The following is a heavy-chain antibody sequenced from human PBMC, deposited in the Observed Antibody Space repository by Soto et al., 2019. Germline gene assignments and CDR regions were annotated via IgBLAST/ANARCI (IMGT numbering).Heavy chain of an antibody. J-gene: IGHJ4*02. V-gene: IGHV3-30-3*01. CDR2: ISYDGSNK. Sequence: QVQLVESGGGVVQPGRSLRLSCAASGFTFSSYAMHWVRQAPGKGLERVAVISYDGSNKYYADSVKGRFTISRDNSKNTLYLQMNSLRAEDTAVYYCARDSFDYWGQGTLVTVSS. CDR1: GFTFSSYA. CDR3: ARDSFDY.